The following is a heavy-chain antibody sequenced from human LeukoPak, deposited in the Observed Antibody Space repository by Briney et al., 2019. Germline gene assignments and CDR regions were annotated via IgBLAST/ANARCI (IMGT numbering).Heavy chain of an antibody. D-gene: IGHD3-22*01. J-gene: IGHJ5*02. Sequence: ASVKVSCKASGYTFIAYYIHWVRQVPGQGLEWMGWINPNSGGTNYAQKFQGRVTMTRDTSISTAYMELSRLRSDDTAVYYCARDGNRYYYDSSGVTNNWFDPWGQGTLVTVSS. CDR3: ARDGNRYYYDSSGVTNNWFDP. CDR2: INPNSGGT. CDR1: GYTFIAYY. V-gene: IGHV1-2*02.